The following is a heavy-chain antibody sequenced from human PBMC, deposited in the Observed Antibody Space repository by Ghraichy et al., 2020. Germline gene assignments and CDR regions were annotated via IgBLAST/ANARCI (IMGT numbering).Heavy chain of an antibody. CDR2: ISGSGGST. Sequence: GGSLRLSCAASGFTFSSYAMSWVRQAPGKGLELVSAISGSGGSTYYADSVKGRFTISRDNSKNTLYLQMNSLRAEDTAVYYCAKGEVPAAIAIYYYYYMDVWGKGTTVTVSS. J-gene: IGHJ6*03. V-gene: IGHV3-23*01. D-gene: IGHD2-2*02. CDR3: AKGEVPAAIAIYYYYYMDV. CDR1: GFTFSSYA.